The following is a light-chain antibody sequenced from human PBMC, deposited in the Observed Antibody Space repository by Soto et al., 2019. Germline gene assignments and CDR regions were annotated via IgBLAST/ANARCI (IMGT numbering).Light chain of an antibody. Sequence: DIQMTQSPSTLSASVGERVTITCRASQSVSNWLAWYQQKPGKAPNLLIYDASALPRGVPSRFSGSGSGTKFTLTIASLQPDDFATYYCQQYETFSGTFGPGTKVDIK. V-gene: IGKV1-5*01. J-gene: IGKJ1*01. CDR3: QQYETFSGT. CDR2: DAS. CDR1: QSVSNW.